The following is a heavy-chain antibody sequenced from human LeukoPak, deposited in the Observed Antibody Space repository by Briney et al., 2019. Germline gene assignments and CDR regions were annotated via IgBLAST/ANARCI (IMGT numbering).Heavy chain of an antibody. V-gene: IGHV4-4*07. D-gene: IGHD3-10*01. CDR1: GGSISSYY. J-gene: IGHJ5*02. Sequence: SETLSLTCTVSGGSISSYYWSWIRQPAGKGLEWIGRIYTSGSTNYNPSLKSRVTMSVDTSKNQFSLKLSSVTAADTAVYYCARGRKNYYGSGSYYKKNWFDPWGQGTLVTVSS. CDR3: ARGRKNYYGSGSYYKKNWFDP. CDR2: IYTSGST.